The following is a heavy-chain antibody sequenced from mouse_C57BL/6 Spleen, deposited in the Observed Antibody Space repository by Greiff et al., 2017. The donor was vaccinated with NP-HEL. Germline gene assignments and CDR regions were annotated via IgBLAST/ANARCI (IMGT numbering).Heavy chain of an antibody. J-gene: IGHJ2*01. CDR1: GFTFSSYA. CDR3: ARDRGRGGPDY. V-gene: IGHV5-4*01. Sequence: EVKLMESGGGLVKPGGSLKLSCAASGFTFSSYAMSWVRQTPEKRLEWVATISDGGSYTYYPDNVKGRFTISRDNAKNNLYLQMSHLKSEDTAMYYCARDRGRGGPDYWGQGTTLTVSS. CDR2: ISDGGSYT. D-gene: IGHD3-3*01.